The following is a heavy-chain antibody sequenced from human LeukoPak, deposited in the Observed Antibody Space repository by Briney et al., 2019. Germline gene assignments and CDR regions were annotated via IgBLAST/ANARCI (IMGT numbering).Heavy chain of an antibody. CDR2: IQYDETDK. CDR3: AKDRSIGDFWSGPLDY. CDR1: GFTFSTYG. D-gene: IGHD3-3*01. Sequence: GGSLRLSCAASGFTFSTYGMHWVRQAPGKGLEWVAFIQYDETDKFYADSVKGRFTISRDNSKSALYLQMNSLRTEDTAIYYCAKDRSIGDFWSGPLDYWGQGTLVTVSS. J-gene: IGHJ4*02. V-gene: IGHV3-30*02.